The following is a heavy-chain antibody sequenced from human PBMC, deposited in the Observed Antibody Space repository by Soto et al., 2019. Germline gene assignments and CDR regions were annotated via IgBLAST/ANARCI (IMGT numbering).Heavy chain of an antibody. CDR2: IYYSGST. Sequence: SETLSLTCTVSGGSISSGRYYWSWIRQHPGKGLEWIGYIYYSGSTYYNPSLKSRVTISGDTSKNQFSLKLSSVTAADTAVYYCARGRLGYCSGGSCSPYTVYYYYGMDVWGQGTTVTVSS. CDR1: GGSISSGRYY. V-gene: IGHV4-31*03. CDR3: ARGRLGYCSGGSCSPYTVYYYYGMDV. D-gene: IGHD2-15*01. J-gene: IGHJ6*02.